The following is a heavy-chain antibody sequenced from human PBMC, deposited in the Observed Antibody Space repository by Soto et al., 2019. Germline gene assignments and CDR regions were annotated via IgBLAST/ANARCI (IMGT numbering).Heavy chain of an antibody. Sequence: ASVXVAFRASWYALMIFAMQLVLEAPGQRPDCMGWINTANGNTKSAYKFQGRVSLTRDTSASTVYMELSSLRSDDTAVYFCAPESSNLGRNRYAPKTQFERWGQGPLVNVYS. V-gene: IGHV1-3*04. CDR2: INTANGNT. J-gene: IGHJ4*02. CDR1: WYALMIFA. D-gene: IGHD1-1*01. CDR3: APESSNLGRNRYAPKTQFER.